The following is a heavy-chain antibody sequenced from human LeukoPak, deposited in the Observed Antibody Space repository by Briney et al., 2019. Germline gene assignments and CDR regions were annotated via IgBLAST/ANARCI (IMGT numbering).Heavy chain of an antibody. D-gene: IGHD5-12*01. CDR1: RYSFSGYY. J-gene: IGHJ4*02. CDR2: ISPSSGAT. Sequence: ASVKVSCKASRYSFSGYYMHWVRQAPGQGLEWMGWISPSSGATNYAQKFQGWVTMTRDTSISTAYMELSRLRSDDTAVYYCARSEGGYDRLGIDYWGQGTLVTVSS. CDR3: ARSEGGYDRLGIDY. V-gene: IGHV1-2*04.